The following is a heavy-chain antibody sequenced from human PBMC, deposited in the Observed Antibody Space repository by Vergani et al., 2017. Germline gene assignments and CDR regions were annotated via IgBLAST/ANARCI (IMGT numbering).Heavy chain of an antibody. J-gene: IGHJ6*03. D-gene: IGHD6-19*01. CDR3: AGRGSSGWYGYYYMDV. Sequence: QVQLQESGPGLVKPSETLSLTCTVSGGSISSYYWSWIRQPAGKGLEWIGRIYTSGSTNYNPSLKSGVTMSVDTSKNQFSLKLSSVTAADTAVYYCAGRGSSGWYGYYYMDVWGKGTTVTVSS. V-gene: IGHV4-4*07. CDR2: IYTSGST. CDR1: GGSISSYY.